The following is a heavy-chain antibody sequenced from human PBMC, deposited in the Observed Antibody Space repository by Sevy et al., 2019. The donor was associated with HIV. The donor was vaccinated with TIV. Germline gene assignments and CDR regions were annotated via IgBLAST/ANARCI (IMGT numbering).Heavy chain of an antibody. V-gene: IGHV1-69*13. D-gene: IGHD3-22*01. CDR1: GGTFSNYA. Sequence: ASVKVSCKASGGTFSNYAISWVRQAPGQGLEWMGGIIPMFDTANSAQKFQGRVTLTADGSTSTAYMELSSLRSEDTAVYYCASSYYESSGYSPLYYYGMDVWAKGPRSPSP. CDR2: IIPMFDTA. CDR3: ASSYYESSGYSPLYYYGMDV. J-gene: IGHJ6*02.